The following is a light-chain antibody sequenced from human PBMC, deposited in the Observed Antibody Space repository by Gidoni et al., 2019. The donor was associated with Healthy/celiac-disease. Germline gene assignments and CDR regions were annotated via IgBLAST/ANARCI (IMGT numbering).Light chain of an antibody. Sequence: EIVLTQSPGTLSLSPGERATISFRASQSVSSSYLAWYQQKPGQAPRLLIYGASSRATGIPDRFSGSGSGTDFTLTISRLEPEDFAVYYCQQYGSSPRYTFGQGTKLEIK. CDR2: GAS. V-gene: IGKV3-20*01. CDR1: QSVSSSY. J-gene: IGKJ2*01. CDR3: QQYGSSPRYT.